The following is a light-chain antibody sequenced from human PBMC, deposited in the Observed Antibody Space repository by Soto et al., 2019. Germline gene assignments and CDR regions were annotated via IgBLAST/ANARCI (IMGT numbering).Light chain of an antibody. CDR3: QQNYNTPLT. CDR2: AVS. Sequence: DIEMTQSPSSLSASVGDRVTITCRASQTISSYLNWYHQKPGKAPKLLIYAVSNLQSGVPSRFSGSGSGTDFTLTISSLQPEDFGTYYCQQNYNTPLTFGHGTNVDIK. CDR1: QTISSY. J-gene: IGKJ3*01. V-gene: IGKV1-39*01.